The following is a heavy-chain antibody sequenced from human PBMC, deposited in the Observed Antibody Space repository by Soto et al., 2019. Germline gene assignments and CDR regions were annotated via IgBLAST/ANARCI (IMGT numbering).Heavy chain of an antibody. V-gene: IGHV3-23*01. Sequence: GGSLRLSCAASGFTFSSYAMSWVRKAPGKGLEWVSAISGSGGSTYYADSVKGRFTISRDNSKNTLYLQMNSLRAEDTAVYYCAKDGGQDTAMVFYYYYYGMDVWGQGTTVTVSS. CDR1: GFTFSSYA. CDR3: AKDGGQDTAMVFYYYYYGMDV. D-gene: IGHD5-18*01. J-gene: IGHJ6*02. CDR2: ISGSGGST.